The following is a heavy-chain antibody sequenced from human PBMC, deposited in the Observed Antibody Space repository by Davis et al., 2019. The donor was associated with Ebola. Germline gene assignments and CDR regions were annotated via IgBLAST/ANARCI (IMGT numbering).Heavy chain of an antibody. CDR1: GYTFTSYD. CDR3: AIGHYYGDYAYYYYYMNV. CDR2: MNPNSGNT. J-gene: IGHJ6*03. Sequence: ASVKVSCKASGYTFTSYDINWVQQATGQGLEWMGWMNPNSGNTGYAQKFQGRVTITRNTSISTAYMELSSLRSEDTAVYYCAIGHYYGDYAYYYYYMNVWGKGTTVTVSS. D-gene: IGHD4-17*01. V-gene: IGHV1-8*03.